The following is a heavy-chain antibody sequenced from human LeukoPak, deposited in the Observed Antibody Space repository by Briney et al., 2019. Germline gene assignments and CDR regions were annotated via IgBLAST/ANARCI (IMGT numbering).Heavy chain of an antibody. Sequence: ASVKVSCKASGYTFTGYYMHWVRQAPGQGLEWMGWINPNSGGTNYAQKFQGRVTMTRDTSISTAYMELSRLRSDDTAVYFCAREGYSTSSGPLDYWGQGTLVTVSS. V-gene: IGHV1-2*02. CDR3: AREGYSTSSGPLDY. D-gene: IGHD6-6*01. CDR1: GYTFTGYY. CDR2: INPNSGGT. J-gene: IGHJ4*02.